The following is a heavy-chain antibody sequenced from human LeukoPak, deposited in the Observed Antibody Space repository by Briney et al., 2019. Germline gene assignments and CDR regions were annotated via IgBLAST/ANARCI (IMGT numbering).Heavy chain of an antibody. J-gene: IGHJ4*02. Sequence: GGSLRLSCAASGFTFSGSAMHWVRQASGKGLEWVGRIRSKANSYATAYAASVKGRFTISRDDSKYTAYLQMNSLKTEDTAVYYCTRHELAAAIDWGQGTLVTVSS. CDR3: TRHELAAAID. CDR2: IRSKANSYAT. D-gene: IGHD6-13*01. V-gene: IGHV3-73*01. CDR1: GFTFSGSA.